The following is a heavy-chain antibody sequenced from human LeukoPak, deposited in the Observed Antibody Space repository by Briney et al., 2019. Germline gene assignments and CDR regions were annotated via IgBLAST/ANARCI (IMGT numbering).Heavy chain of an antibody. Sequence: PSETLSLTCTASGGSISSYYWSWIRQPPGKGLEWIGYICYSGSTNYNPSLKSRVTISVDTSKNQFSLKLSSVTAADTAVYYCARVTGALYYYMDVWGKGTTVTVSS. CDR1: GGSISSYY. J-gene: IGHJ6*03. D-gene: IGHD7-27*01. V-gene: IGHV4-59*01. CDR3: ARVTGALYYYMDV. CDR2: ICYSGST.